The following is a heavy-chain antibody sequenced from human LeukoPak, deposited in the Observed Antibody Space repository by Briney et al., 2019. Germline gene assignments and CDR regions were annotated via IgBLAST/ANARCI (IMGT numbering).Heavy chain of an antibody. J-gene: IGHJ4*02. CDR1: GYTFTSFV. CDR2: VNTITGTP. V-gene: IGHV7-4-1*02. Sequence: GASVKVSCKASGYTFTSFVINWVRQAPGQGPEWMGWVNTITGTPTYAQGFTGRFAFSLDTSVSTAYLEINNLRADDTAVYYCARSIYYDSSVDYWGQGTLVTVSS. CDR3: ARSIYYDSSVDY. D-gene: IGHD3-22*01.